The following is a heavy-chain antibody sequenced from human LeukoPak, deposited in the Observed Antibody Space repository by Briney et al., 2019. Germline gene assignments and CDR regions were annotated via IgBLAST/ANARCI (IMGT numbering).Heavy chain of an antibody. Sequence: SETLSLTCAVYSGSFSNSYWSWIRQPPGKGLEWIGDMDHSGRANYNPSLNSRATISVDTSKNQFSLKLSSVTAADTAVYYCASPYYDDAFDIWGQGTMVTVSS. D-gene: IGHD3-3*01. J-gene: IGHJ3*02. V-gene: IGHV4-34*01. CDR3: ASPYYDDAFDI. CDR2: MDHSGRA. CDR1: SGSFSNSY.